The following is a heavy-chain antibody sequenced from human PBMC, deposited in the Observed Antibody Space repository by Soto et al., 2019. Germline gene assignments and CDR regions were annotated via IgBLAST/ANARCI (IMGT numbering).Heavy chain of an antibody. CDR3: ARDLAAATLYDAYDI. J-gene: IGHJ3*02. CDR2: IYYSGST. CDR1: GGSVSSGSYY. D-gene: IGHD6-13*01. V-gene: IGHV4-61*01. Sequence: SETLSLTCTVSGGSVSSGSYYWSWIRQPPGKGLEWIGYIYYSGSTNYNPSLKSRVTISVDTSKNQFSLKLSSVTAADTAVYYCARDLAAATLYDAYDIWGQGPMVTVS.